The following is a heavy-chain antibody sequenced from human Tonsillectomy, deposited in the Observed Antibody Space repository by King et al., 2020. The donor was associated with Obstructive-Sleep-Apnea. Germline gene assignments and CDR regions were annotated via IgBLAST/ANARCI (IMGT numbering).Heavy chain of an antibody. J-gene: IGHJ6*02. D-gene: IGHD1-26*01. CDR2: IYYTGST. CDR1: GGSISSRSYY. Sequence: QLQESGPGLVKPSQTLSLTCTVSGGSISSRSYYWSWIRQPPGDGLEWIGCIYYTGSTYYNPSVKSRVSISVDTSKNQFSLRLSSVTAADTAVYYCARVGIVGPTRFDYYGLDVWGQGTTVTVSS. CDR3: ARVGIVGPTRFDYYGLDV. V-gene: IGHV4-30-4*01.